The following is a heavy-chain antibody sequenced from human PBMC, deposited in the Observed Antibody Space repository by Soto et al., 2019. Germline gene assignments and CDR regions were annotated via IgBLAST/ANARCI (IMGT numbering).Heavy chain of an antibody. CDR1: VYPFTSYY. V-gene: IGHV1-46*01. J-gene: IGHJ4*02. D-gene: IGHD3-22*01. CDR2: INPSGGST. Sequence: GASGRVSCKASVYPFTSYYIHWVRQAPGQGLAWMGIINPSGGSTSYAQKFQGRVTMTRDTSTSTVYMELSSLRSEDTAVYYCARGRGGAVTYYYDSSGYHYDYWGQGTLVTVSS. CDR3: ARGRGGAVTYYYDSSGYHYDY.